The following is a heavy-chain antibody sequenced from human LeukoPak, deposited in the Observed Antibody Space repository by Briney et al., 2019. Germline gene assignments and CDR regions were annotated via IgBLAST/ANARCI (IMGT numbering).Heavy chain of an antibody. CDR2: ISAYSGNT. CDR3: ARGRDYHGSSDYPDPTYFDY. Sequence: ASVKVSCKASGYTFTNYAISWVRQAPGQGLEWMGRISAYSGNTNYAQKLQGRVTMTTATSTSTAYMELRSLRSDDTAVYFCARGRDYHGSSDYPDPTYFDYWGQGTLVTVSS. CDR1: GYTFTNYA. D-gene: IGHD3-22*01. J-gene: IGHJ4*02. V-gene: IGHV1-18*01.